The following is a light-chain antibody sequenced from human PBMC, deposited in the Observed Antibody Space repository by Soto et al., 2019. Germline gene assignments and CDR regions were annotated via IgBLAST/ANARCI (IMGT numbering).Light chain of an antibody. CDR3: QTWGTAVV. CDR1: SGHSSYA. V-gene: IGLV4-69*01. J-gene: IGLJ2*01. CDR2: LNSDGSH. Sequence: QLVLTQSPSASASLGASVKLTCTLSSGHSSYAIAWHQQQPEKGPRYLMKLNSDGSHSKGDGIPDRFSGSSSGAERYLTISSLQSDDEADYYCQTWGTAVVFGGGTKLTVL.